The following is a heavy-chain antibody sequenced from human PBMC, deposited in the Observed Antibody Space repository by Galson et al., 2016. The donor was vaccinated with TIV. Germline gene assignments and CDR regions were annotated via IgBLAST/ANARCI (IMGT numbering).Heavy chain of an antibody. Sequence: SLRLSCAASGFIFENHVMGWVRQAPGKGLEWVSSISGSGISTYYADSLQGRFTISRDNPRNTLFLHLSSLRVEDTAVYYCTKWDGAEAGSIENWGQGTLAIVSS. J-gene: IGHJ4*02. CDR1: GFIFENHV. CDR2: ISGSGIST. CDR3: TKWDGAEAGSIEN. V-gene: IGHV3-23*01. D-gene: IGHD1-26*01.